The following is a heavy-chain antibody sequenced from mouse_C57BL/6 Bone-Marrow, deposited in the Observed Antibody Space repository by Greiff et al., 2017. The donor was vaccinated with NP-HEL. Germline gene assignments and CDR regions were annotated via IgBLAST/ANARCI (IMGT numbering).Heavy chain of an antibody. CDR1: GYTFTSYG. J-gene: IGHJ1*03. D-gene: IGHD4-1*02. CDR2: IYPRSCNT. Sequence: QVQLQQSGAELARPGASVKLSCKASGYTFTSYGISWVKQRTGQGLEWIGEIYPRSCNTYYNEKFKGKATLTADKSSSTAYMELRSLTSEDSAVYFCNCYWYFDVWGTGTTVTVSS. V-gene: IGHV1-81*01. CDR3: NCYWYFDV.